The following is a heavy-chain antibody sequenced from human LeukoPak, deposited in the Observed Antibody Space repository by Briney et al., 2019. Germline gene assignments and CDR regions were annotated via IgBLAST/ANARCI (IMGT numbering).Heavy chain of an antibody. CDR2: INSDGSST. CDR1: GFTFSSYW. J-gene: IGHJ4*02. Sequence: GGSLRLSCAASGFTFSSYWMHWVRQAPGKGLVWVSRINSDGSSTSYADSVKGRITISRDNAKNTLYLQMNSLRAEDTAVYYCARAIAVAGRYYFDYWGQGTLVTVSS. V-gene: IGHV3-74*01. CDR3: ARAIAVAGRYYFDY. D-gene: IGHD6-19*01.